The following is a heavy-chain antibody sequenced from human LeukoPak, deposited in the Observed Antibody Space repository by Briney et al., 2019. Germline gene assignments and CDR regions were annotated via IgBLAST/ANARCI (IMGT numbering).Heavy chain of an antibody. Sequence: GGSLRLSCAASGFTFSSYAMSWVRQAPGKCLEWVSGISWNSGSIGYADSVKGRFTISRDNAKNSLYLQMNSLRAEDMALYYYARSMAAFDIWGQGTMVTVSS. CDR1: GFTFSSYA. V-gene: IGHV3-9*03. CDR2: ISWNSGSI. J-gene: IGHJ3*02. D-gene: IGHD2-21*01. CDR3: ARSMAAFDI.